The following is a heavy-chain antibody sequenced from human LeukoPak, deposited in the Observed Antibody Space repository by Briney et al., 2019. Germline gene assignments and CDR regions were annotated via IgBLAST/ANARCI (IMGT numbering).Heavy chain of an antibody. D-gene: IGHD3-3*01. V-gene: IGHV3-7*03. CDR1: GFTFSSYW. CDR3: ARDERLLSFLK. CDR2: IKQDGSEK. J-gene: IGHJ4*02. Sequence: GGSLRLSCAASGFTFSSYWMSWVRQAPGKGLEWVANIKQDGSEKYYVDFVKGRFTISRDNSKNTLYLQMNSLRAEDTAIYYCARDERLLSFLKWGQGTLVTVSS.